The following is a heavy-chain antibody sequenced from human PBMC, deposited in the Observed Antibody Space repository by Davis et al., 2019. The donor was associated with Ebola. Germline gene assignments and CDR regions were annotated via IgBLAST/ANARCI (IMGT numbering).Heavy chain of an antibody. D-gene: IGHD3-3*01. CDR3: ARGKKRYYDFWSGTMDV. CDR2: INHSGST. J-gene: IGHJ6*02. V-gene: IGHV4-34*01. CDR1: GGSFSGYY. Sequence: SETLSLTCAVYGGSFSGYYWSWLRQPPGKGLEWIGEINHSGSTNYNPSLKSRVTISVDTSKNQFSLKLSSVTAADTAVYYCARGKKRYYDFWSGTMDVWGQGTTVTVSS.